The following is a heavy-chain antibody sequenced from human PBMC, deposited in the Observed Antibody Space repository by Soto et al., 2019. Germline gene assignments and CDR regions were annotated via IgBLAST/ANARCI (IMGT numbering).Heavy chain of an antibody. D-gene: IGHD2-2*01. CDR2: IYYSGST. CDR1: GGSISSGGYY. V-gene: IGHV4-31*03. Sequence: TLSLTCTVSGGSISSGGYYWSWIRQHPGKGLEWIGYIYYSGSTYYNPSLKSRVTISVDTSKNQFSLKLSSVTAADTAVYYCARDEQYCSSTSCQPRLGIWGQGTMVTVSS. CDR3: ARDEQYCSSTSCQPRLGI. J-gene: IGHJ3*02.